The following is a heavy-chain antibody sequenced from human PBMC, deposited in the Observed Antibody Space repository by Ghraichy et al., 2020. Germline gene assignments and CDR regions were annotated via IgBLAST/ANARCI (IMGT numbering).Heavy chain of an antibody. CDR2: ITADGSTT. CDR1: GFTFGDYW. J-gene: IGHJ4*02. Sequence: LSLTCAASGFTFGDYWMHWVRQAPGKGLVWVSRITADGSTTKYADSVKGRFTISRDNAKNTVYLQMNSLRAEDTAVYYCVRDSYFDFWSTWGQGTLVTVSS. V-gene: IGHV3-74*03. CDR3: VRDSYFDFWST. D-gene: IGHD3/OR15-3a*01.